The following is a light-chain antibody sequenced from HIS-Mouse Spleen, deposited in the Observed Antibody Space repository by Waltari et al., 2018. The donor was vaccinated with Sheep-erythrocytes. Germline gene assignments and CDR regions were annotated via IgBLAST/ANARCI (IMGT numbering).Light chain of an antibody. CDR1: QSVSYSSNNKNY. CDR3: QQCYSTLT. Sequence: DIVMTQSPDPLAVSLGERATINPKPSQSVSYSSNNKNYLAWYPQKPGPPPKLLIYGAATREAGVPDPFGGSGTGTDITLTIRSLQAEDVAVDDGQQCYSTLTFSGGTKVEIK. V-gene: IGKV4-1*01. J-gene: IGKJ4*01. CDR2: GAA.